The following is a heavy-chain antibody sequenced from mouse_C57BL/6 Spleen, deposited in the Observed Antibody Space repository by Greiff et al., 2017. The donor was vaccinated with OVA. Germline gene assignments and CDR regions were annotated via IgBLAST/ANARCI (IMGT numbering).Heavy chain of an antibody. J-gene: IGHJ3*01. CDR2: INPGSGGT. Sequence: VQLQQSGAELVRPGTSVKVSCKASGYAFTNYLIEWVKQRPGQGLEWIGVINPGSGGTNYNEKFKGKATLTADKSSSTAYMQLSSLTSEDSAVYFCARADYDYDGAYWGQGTLVTVSA. D-gene: IGHD2-4*01. CDR1: GYAFTNYL. CDR3: ARADYDYDGAY. V-gene: IGHV1-54*01.